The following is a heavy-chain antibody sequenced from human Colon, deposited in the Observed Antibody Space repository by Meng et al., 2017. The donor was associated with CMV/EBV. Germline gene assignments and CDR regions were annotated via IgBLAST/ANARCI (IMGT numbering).Heavy chain of an antibody. V-gene: IGHV3-11*05. CDR1: GFIFSDYY. J-gene: IGHJ5*02. Sequence: QVQLVQSGGGLVEPGGSLRLSCAASGFIFSDYYMTWIREAPGKELEWVSYISPTGSDTNYADSVRGRFTISRDNAKNSLFLQMSSLTAEDTAVYYCVKGHTMINPWGQGTLVTVSS. D-gene: IGHD3-16*01. CDR3: VKGHTMINP. CDR2: ISPTGSDT.